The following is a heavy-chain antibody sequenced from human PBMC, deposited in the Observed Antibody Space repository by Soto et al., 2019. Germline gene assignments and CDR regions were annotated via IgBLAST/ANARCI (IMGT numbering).Heavy chain of an antibody. Sequence: SDTLSLTCSVSGADINSGGFTWTWIRQHAGKGLEWLGYISHSGSTDYNPSLKSRLSISGDTSKNHFSLTLTSVTAADTAIYYCARDLTYWGQGTLVTVSS. CDR2: ISHSGST. J-gene: IGHJ4*02. CDR1: GADINSGGFT. CDR3: ARDLTY. V-gene: IGHV4-31*03.